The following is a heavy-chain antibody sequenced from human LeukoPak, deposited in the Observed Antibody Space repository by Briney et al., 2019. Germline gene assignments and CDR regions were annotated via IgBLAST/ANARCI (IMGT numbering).Heavy chain of an antibody. CDR1: GFTFSSYG. Sequence: PGGSLRLSCAASGFTFSSYGMHWVRQAPGKGLEWVAFIRYDGSNKYYADSVKGRFTISRDNSKNTLYLQMNSLRAEDTAVYYCAKDPGTVDDAFDIWGQGTMVTVSS. V-gene: IGHV3-30*02. CDR2: IRYDGSNK. CDR3: AKDPGTVDDAFDI. J-gene: IGHJ3*02. D-gene: IGHD3/OR15-3a*01.